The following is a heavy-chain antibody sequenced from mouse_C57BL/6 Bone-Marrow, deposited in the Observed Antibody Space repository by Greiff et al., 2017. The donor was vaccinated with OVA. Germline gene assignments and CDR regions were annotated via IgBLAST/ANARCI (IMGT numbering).Heavy chain of an antibody. CDR3: TPSNNYGSSYRAY. D-gene: IGHD1-1*01. V-gene: IGHV14-1*01. Sequence: VQLQQSGAELVRPGASVKLSCTASGFNIKDYYMHWVKQRPEQGLEWIGRIDPEDGDTEYAPKFQGKATMTAATSSNTAYLQLSSLTSEDTAVYYFTPSNNYGSSYRAYWGQGTLVTVSA. CDR2: IDPEDGDT. CDR1: GFNIKDYY. J-gene: IGHJ3*01.